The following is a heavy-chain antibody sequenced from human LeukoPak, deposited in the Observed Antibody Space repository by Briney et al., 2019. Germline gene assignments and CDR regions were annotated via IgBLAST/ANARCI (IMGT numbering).Heavy chain of an antibody. D-gene: IGHD1-14*01. J-gene: IGHJ4*02. V-gene: IGHV4-34*01. CDR2: INHSGST. CDR3: ARQLVTTISYFDY. Sequence: PSETLSLTCAVYGGSFSGYYWSWIRQPPGKGLEWIGEINHSGSTNYNPSLKSRVTISVDTSKNQFSLKLSSVTAADTAVYYCARQLVTTISYFDYWGQGTLVTVSS. CDR1: GGSFSGYY.